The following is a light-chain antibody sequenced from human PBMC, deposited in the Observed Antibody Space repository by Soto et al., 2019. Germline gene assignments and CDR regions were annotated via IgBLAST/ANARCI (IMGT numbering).Light chain of an antibody. CDR1: QSVSSY. Sequence: EIVMTQSPATLSVSPGERATLSCRASQSVSSYLAWYQLKPGQAPRLLIYGASTRATGVPARFSGSGSGAEFTLTISSLQSEDFAVYYCQQYNDWPLGFGQGTKVEVK. V-gene: IGKV3-15*01. CDR3: QQYNDWPLG. J-gene: IGKJ1*01. CDR2: GAS.